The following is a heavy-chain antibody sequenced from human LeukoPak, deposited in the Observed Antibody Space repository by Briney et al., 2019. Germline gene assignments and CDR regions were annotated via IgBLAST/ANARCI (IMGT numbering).Heavy chain of an antibody. D-gene: IGHD6-13*01. V-gene: IGHV3-9*01. CDR2: ISWNSGSI. CDR3: AKDISGRFTAAGYFDY. CDR1: GFTFDDYA. J-gene: IGHJ4*02. Sequence: GGSLRLSRAASGFTFDDYAMHWVRQAPGKGLEWVSGISWNSGSIGYADSVKGRFTISRDNAKNSLYLQMNSLRAEDTALYYCAKDISGRFTAAGYFDYWGQGTLVTVSS.